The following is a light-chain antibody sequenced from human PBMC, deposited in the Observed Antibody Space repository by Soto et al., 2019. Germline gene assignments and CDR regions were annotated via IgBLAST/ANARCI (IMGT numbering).Light chain of an antibody. Sequence: DIPMTQSPSTLSVSLGDRVTITCRASQSISSWLAWYQQKPGKAPKLLIYKASSLESGVPSRFSGSGSGTEFTLTISSLQPDDFATYYCQQYNSYPWTFGQGTKVDIK. CDR1: QSISSW. CDR3: QQYNSYPWT. V-gene: IGKV1-5*03. CDR2: KAS. J-gene: IGKJ1*01.